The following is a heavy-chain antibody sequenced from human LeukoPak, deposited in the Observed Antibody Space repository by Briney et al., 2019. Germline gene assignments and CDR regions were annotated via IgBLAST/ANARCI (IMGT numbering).Heavy chain of an antibody. V-gene: IGHV3-73*01. J-gene: IGHJ6*03. CDR3: TRQYDFWSGYSYYYYYMDV. CDR2: IRSKANSYAT. D-gene: IGHD3-3*01. CDR1: GFTFSGSA. Sequence: GGSLRLSCAASGFTFSGSAMHWVRQASGKGLEWVGRIRSKANSYATAYAASVKGRFTISRDDSKNTAYLQMNSLRTEDTAVYYCTRQYDFWSGYSYYYYYMDVWGKGTTVTVSS.